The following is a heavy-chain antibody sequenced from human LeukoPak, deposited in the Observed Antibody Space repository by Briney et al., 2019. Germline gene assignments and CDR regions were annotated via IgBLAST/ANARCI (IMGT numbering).Heavy chain of an antibody. Sequence: PGRSLRLSCAASRFTFRNHGMHWVRHAPGKGLEWVAVIWYDGSDTYYTDSVKGRFTISRDNSKNTLYLQMNSLRVEDTAVYYCARDRSLRYFDYWGQGTVVTVSS. J-gene: IGHJ4*02. CDR3: ARDRSLRYFDY. CDR1: RFTFRNHG. V-gene: IGHV3-33*01. CDR2: IWYDGSDT.